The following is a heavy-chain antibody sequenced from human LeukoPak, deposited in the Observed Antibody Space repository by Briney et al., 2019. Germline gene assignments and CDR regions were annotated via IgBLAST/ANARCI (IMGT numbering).Heavy chain of an antibody. J-gene: IGHJ5*02. CDR1: GDSITSGGFY. CDR3: ARRDYAAWFDP. CDR2: VYYSGTT. D-gene: IGHD4/OR15-4a*01. Sequence: SETLSLTCNVSGDSITSGGFYWAWIRQSPGKGLEWIGNVYYSGTTQYNPSLKGRVTISMDMSKNQFSLNLNSVSVTDMAIYYCARRDYAAWFDPWGQGTLVTVSS. V-gene: IGHV4-39*01.